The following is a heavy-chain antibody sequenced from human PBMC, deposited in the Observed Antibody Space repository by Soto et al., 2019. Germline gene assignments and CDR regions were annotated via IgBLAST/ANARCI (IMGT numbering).Heavy chain of an antibody. CDR3: AKDWLEAYYYYGMDV. CDR1: GFTFRSYA. CDR2: ISGSGGST. V-gene: IGHV3-23*01. Sequence: GGSLRLSCAASGFTFRSYAMSRVSQAPGKGLEWVSAISGSGGSTYYADSVKGRFTISRDNSKNTLCLQMNSLRAEDTAVYHCAKDWLEAYYYYGMDVWGQGTTVTVSS. J-gene: IGHJ6*02. D-gene: IGHD5-12*01.